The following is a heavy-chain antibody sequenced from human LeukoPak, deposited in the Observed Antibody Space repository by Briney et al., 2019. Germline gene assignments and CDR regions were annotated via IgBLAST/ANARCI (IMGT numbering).Heavy chain of an antibody. J-gene: IGHJ4*02. V-gene: IGHV3-9*01. CDR3: AKDAEQLAGPGSLDY. Sequence: GRSLRLSCAASGFTFDDYAMHWVRQAPGKGLEWGSGISWNSGSIGYADSVKGRFTISRDNAKNSLYLQMNSLRAEDTALYYCAKDAEQLAGPGSLDYWGQGTLVTVSS. CDR2: ISWNSGSI. CDR1: GFTFDDYA. D-gene: IGHD1/OR15-1a*01.